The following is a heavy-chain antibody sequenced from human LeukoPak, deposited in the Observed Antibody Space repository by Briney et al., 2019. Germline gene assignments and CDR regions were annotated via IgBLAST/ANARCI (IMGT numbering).Heavy chain of an antibody. D-gene: IGHD3-10*01. J-gene: IGHJ2*01. CDR1: GFTFSSYS. CDR2: LSTIGGRE. CDR3: ARAFAGAAFDL. V-gene: IGHV3-30*04. Sequence: PGTSLRLSCAASGFTFSSYSMPWVRQAPGKGLEWAAVLSTIGGREYYADSVKGRFTISRDTSKNTLYLQMDGLRVEDTALYYCARAFAGAAFDLRGRGTLVTVSS.